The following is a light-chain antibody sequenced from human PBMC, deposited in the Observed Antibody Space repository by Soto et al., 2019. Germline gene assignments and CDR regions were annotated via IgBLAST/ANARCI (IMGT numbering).Light chain of an antibody. CDR2: GPS. J-gene: IGKJ5*01. V-gene: IGKV3-15*01. Sequence: EILLTQSPATLSVSPGERATVSCKTSQSVNTNLAWYQQKPGQVPRLLIYGPSTRAIGIPDRFSGSGSGTEFTLTITSLQSEDFAVYYCHQYHEWPMTIGQGTRLEIK. CDR1: QSVNTN. CDR3: HQYHEWPMT.